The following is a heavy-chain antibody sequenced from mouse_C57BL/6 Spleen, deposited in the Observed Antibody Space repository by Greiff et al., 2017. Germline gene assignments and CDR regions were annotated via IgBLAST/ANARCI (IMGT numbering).Heavy chain of an antibody. D-gene: IGHD1-1*01. CDR1: GYTFTSYG. CDR2: IYPSDSET. Sequence: QVQLKQPGAELVRPGSSGKLSCKASGYTFTSYGRDWGKQRPGQGLEWIGNIYPSDSETHYNQKFKDKATLTVDKSSSRAYMQLSSLTSEDSAVDYCARKGYYGSSYAMDYWGQGTSVTVSS. CDR3: ARKGYYGSSYAMDY. J-gene: IGHJ4*01. V-gene: IGHV1-61*01.